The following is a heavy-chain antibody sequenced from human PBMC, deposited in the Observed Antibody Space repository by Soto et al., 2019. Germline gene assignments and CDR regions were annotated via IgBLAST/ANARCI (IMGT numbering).Heavy chain of an antibody. CDR1: GFTLSNFW. CDR2: INDDGSRT. D-gene: IGHD3-3*01. CDR3: VRDHHYYDFWSGNPRGYFDL. V-gene: IGHV3-74*01. Sequence: EVQLVESGGGLVQPGGSLRLSGAASGFTLSNFWMHWVRQVPGKGLVWFSRINDDGSRTKYADSVEGRLTISRDNAKNKLSLQMDSLRVDDTAVYYCVRDHHYYDFWSGNPRGYFDLCGRGTLVTVSS. J-gene: IGHJ2*01.